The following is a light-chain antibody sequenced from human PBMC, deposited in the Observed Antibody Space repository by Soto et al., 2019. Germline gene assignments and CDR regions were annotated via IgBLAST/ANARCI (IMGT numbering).Light chain of an antibody. CDR3: QQRSDLPFT. Sequence: EIVLTQSPATLSLSPGERATLSCRASQSIFTSLGWYQQKPGQAPRLLIYDASNRATGVPARFSGGGSGTDLTLTISSLEPEDFAVYYCQQRSDLPFTFGPGTTVDIK. CDR1: QSIFTS. J-gene: IGKJ3*01. V-gene: IGKV3-11*01. CDR2: DAS.